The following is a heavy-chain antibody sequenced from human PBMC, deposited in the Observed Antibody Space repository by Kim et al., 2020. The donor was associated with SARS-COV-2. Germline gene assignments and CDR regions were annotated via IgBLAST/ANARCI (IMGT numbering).Heavy chain of an antibody. J-gene: IGHJ5*02. D-gene: IGHD6-19*01. CDR1: GYTFTSYG. CDR2: ISAYNGNT. V-gene: IGHV1-18*01. Sequence: ASVKVSCKASGYTFTSYGISWVRQAPGQGLEWMGWISAYNGNTNYAQKLQGRVTMTTDTSTSTAYMELRSLRSDDTDVYYCARPLAVAGTGWFDPWGQGTLVTVSS. CDR3: ARPLAVAGTGWFDP.